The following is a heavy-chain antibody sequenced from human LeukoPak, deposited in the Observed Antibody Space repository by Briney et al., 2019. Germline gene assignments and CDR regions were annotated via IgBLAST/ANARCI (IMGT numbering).Heavy chain of an antibody. J-gene: IGHJ6*02. CDR2: INPSGGST. Sequence: ASVKVSCKASGYTFTSYYMHWVRQAPGQGLEWMGIINPSGGSTSYAQKFQGRVTMTRDTSTSTVYMELSSLRSEDTAVYYCARDYSLPAEFRSGSSTHYYYYGMDVWGQGTTVTVSS. CDR1: GYTFTSYY. V-gene: IGHV1-46*01. D-gene: IGHD3-3*01. CDR3: ARDYSLPAEFRSGSSTHYYYYGMDV.